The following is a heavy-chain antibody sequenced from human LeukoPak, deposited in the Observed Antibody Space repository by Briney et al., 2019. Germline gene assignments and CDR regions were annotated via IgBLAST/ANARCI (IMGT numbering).Heavy chain of an antibody. J-gene: IGHJ4*02. V-gene: IGHV3-53*01. CDR2: IYSGGST. Sequence: GGSLRLSCAASGFTVSSNYMSWVRQAPGKGLEWVSVIYSGGSTYYADSVKGRFTISRDSSKNTLYLQMNSLRAEDTGIYYCASDYRSNGICYVQTDYWGQGTLVTVSS. D-gene: IGHD2-8*01. CDR1: GFTVSSNY. CDR3: ASDYRSNGICYVQTDY.